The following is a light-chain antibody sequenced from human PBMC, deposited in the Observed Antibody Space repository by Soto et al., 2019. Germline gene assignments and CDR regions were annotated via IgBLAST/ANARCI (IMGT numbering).Light chain of an antibody. CDR3: SSYTSSSTLV. J-gene: IGLJ1*01. V-gene: IGLV2-14*01. CDR2: DVS. CDR1: SSYVGGYNY. Sequence: SAPTQPAPVSGSPGQSLTISRPGTSSYVGGYNYVSWYQQHPGKAPKLMIYDVSNRPSGVSNRFSGSKSGNTASLTISGLQAEDEADYYCSSYTSSSTLVFGTGTKVTVL.